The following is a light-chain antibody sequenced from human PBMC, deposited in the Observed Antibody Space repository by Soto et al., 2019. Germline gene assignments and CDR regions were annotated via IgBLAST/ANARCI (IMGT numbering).Light chain of an antibody. J-gene: IGLJ1*01. Sequence: SALTQPASVSGSPGQSITISCTGTSSDVGAYNYVSWYQQHPGKAPKLMIYDVSNRPSGVSNRFSGSKSGNTASLTISGLQAEDEADYYCSSYTSSSTLYVFGTGTKVTVL. V-gene: IGLV2-14*01. CDR3: SSYTSSSTLYV. CDR1: SSDVGAYNY. CDR2: DVS.